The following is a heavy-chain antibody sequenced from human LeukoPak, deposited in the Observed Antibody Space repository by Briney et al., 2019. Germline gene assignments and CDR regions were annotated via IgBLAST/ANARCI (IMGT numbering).Heavy chain of an antibody. CDR2: IYYSGST. V-gene: IGHV4-59*08. CDR3: ARRYYYDSSGYYSYYFDY. Sequence: SETLSLTCTVSGGSISSYYWTWIRQPPGKGLEWIGYIYYSGSTNYNPSLKSRVTISVDTSKNQFSLKLSSVTAADTAVYYCARRYYYDSSGYYSYYFDYWGQGTLVTVSS. D-gene: IGHD3-22*01. CDR1: GGSISSYY. J-gene: IGHJ4*02.